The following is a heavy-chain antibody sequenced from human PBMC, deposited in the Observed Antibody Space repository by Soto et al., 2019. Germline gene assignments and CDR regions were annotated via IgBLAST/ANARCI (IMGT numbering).Heavy chain of an antibody. V-gene: IGHV1-8*01. J-gene: IGHJ3*02. CDR2: MNPNSGNT. Sequence: ASVKVSCKASGYTFTSYDINWVRQATGQGLEWMGWMNPNSGNTGYAQKFQGRVTMTRNTSMSTAYMELSSLRSEDTAVYYCAIRITGTRGDAFDIWGQGTMVTVSS. CDR1: GYTFTSYD. CDR3: AIRITGTRGDAFDI. D-gene: IGHD1-20*01.